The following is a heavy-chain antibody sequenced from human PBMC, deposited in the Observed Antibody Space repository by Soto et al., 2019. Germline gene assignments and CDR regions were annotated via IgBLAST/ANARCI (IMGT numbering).Heavy chain of an antibody. CDR1: GFTFSIHW. CDR2: INSDGSST. D-gene: IGHD5-18*01. Sequence: HPGGSLRLSCAASGFTFSIHWMHWVRQAPGKGLVWVSRINSDGSSTTYADSVKGRFTFSRDNAKNTLYLQMNSLRAEDTAIYYSARDEGYGYGVDYWGQGTLVTVSS. V-gene: IGHV3-74*01. CDR3: ARDEGYGYGVDY. J-gene: IGHJ4*02.